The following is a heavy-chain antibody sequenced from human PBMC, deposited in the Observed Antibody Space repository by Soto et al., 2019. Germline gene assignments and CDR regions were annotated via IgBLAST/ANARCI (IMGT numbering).Heavy chain of an antibody. CDR3: AKEFDFWSGYFYAFDI. V-gene: IGHV3-23*01. J-gene: IGHJ3*02. CDR2: ISGSGGST. Sequence: EVQLLESGGGLVQPGGSLRLSCAASGFTFSSYAMSWVRHAPGNGLEWVSAISGSGGSTYYADSVKGRFTISRDNSKNTLYLQMNSLRAEDTAVYYCAKEFDFWSGYFYAFDIWGQGTMVTVSS. D-gene: IGHD3-3*01. CDR1: GFTFSSYA.